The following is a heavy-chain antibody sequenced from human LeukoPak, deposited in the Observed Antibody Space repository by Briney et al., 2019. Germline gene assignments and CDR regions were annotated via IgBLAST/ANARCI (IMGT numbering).Heavy chain of an antibody. CDR3: AREDEGWFGELYYGMDV. J-gene: IGHJ6*04. CDR2: ISSSGSTI. CDR1: GFTFSSYE. D-gene: IGHD3-10*01. Sequence: PGGSLRLSCAASGFTFSSYEMNWVRQAPGKGLEWVSDISSSGSTIYYADSVKGRFTISRDNAKNSLYLQMNSLRAEDTAVYHCAREDEGWFGELYYGMDVWGKGTTVTVSS. V-gene: IGHV3-48*03.